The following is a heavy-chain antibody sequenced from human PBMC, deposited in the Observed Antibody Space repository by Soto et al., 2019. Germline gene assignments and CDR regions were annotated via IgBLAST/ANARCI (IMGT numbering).Heavy chain of an antibody. CDR1: GGSISSSSYY. CDR3: ARRLTYYDILTGFDY. V-gene: IGHV4-39*01. Sequence: SETLSLTCTVSGGSISSSSYYWGWIRQPPGKGLEWIGSIYYSGSTYYNPSLNSRVTISVDTSKNQFSLKLSSVTAADTAVYYCARRLTYYDILTGFDYWGQGTLVTVSS. J-gene: IGHJ4*02. D-gene: IGHD3-9*01. CDR2: IYYSGST.